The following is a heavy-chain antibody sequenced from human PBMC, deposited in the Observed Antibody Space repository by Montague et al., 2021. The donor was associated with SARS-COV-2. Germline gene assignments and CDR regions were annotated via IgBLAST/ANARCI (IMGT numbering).Heavy chain of an antibody. J-gene: IGHJ4*02. CDR2: IYNSGTT. CDR1: GDSISSYY. Sequence: SETLSLTCTVSGDSISSYYWNWIRQPPGKGLEWIGCIYNSGTTNYNPSVKSRVTISVDTARNQFSTKLFSVTAADTAFYYCARVDSSGPGEYWGQGILVSVSS. D-gene: IGHD3-22*01. V-gene: IGHV4-59*08. CDR3: ARVDSSGPGEY.